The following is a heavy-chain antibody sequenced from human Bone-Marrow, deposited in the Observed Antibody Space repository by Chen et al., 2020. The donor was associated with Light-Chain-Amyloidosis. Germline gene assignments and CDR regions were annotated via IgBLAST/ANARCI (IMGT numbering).Heavy chain of an antibody. CDR2: IHGDASGV. J-gene: IGHJ5*01. CDR3: VRDLNEPFTGLYKGWFDS. Sequence: EVRVVESGGGLVQPGGSLRLSCAASEFTFSSYWMHWVRQTPGKGLVWVSHIHGDASGVSYADSVKGRFTISRDNARNTLYLQMNSLRAEDTAVYFCVRDLNEPFTGLYKGWFDSWGRGTQVTVSS. CDR1: EFTFSSYW. V-gene: IGHV3-74*01. D-gene: IGHD1-1*01.